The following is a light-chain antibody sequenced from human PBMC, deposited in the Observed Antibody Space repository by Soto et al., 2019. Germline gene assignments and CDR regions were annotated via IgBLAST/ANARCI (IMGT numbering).Light chain of an antibody. Sequence: QSVLTQPPSVSGAPGQRVTISCTGSSSNIGAGYDVHWYQQLPGTAPKLLIYGNSNRPSGVPDRFSGSKSGTSASLAITGLQAEDGADYYCQSYDSSHGVFGGGTKLTVL. V-gene: IGLV1-40*01. CDR2: GNS. CDR1: SSNIGAGYD. CDR3: QSYDSSHGV. J-gene: IGLJ3*02.